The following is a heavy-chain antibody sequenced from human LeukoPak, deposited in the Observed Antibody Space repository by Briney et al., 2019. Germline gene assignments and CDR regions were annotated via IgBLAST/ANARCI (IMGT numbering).Heavy chain of an antibody. Sequence: SETLSLTCAVSGGSISSYYWSWIRQPPGKGLEWIGEINHSGSTNYNPSLKSRVTISVDTSKNQFSLKLSSVTAADTPVYYCARMKGDGGILVVQAVPPRGVDYWGQGTMVTVSS. J-gene: IGHJ4*02. CDR2: INHSGST. CDR1: GGSISSYY. V-gene: IGHV4-34*01. D-gene: IGHD2-2*01. CDR3: ARMKGDGGILVVQAVPPRGVDY.